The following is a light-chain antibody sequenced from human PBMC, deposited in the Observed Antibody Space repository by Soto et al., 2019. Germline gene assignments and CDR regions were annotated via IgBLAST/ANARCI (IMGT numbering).Light chain of an antibody. J-gene: IGKJ4*01. CDR3: QQANSFPRT. V-gene: IGKV1D-12*01. CDR1: QDISVW. Sequence: DIQMTQSPSSVSASVGDRVTITCRASQDISVWLAWYQQKPGKAPKLLIYAASNLQTGVPSRFSGSGSGTEFTLTISSLQPEDFATYYCQQANSFPRTFGAGTRWTS. CDR2: AAS.